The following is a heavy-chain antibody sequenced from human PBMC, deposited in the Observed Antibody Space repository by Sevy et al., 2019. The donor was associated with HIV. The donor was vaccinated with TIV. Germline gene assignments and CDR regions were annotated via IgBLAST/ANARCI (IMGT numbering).Heavy chain of an antibody. CDR2: INPNSGGT. J-gene: IGHJ4*02. CDR1: GYTLTGYY. D-gene: IGHD1-26*01. CDR3: ARDAISGSYYYFDY. Sequence: ASVKVSCKASGYTLTGYYMHWVRQAPRQGLEWMGWINPNSGGTNYAQKFQGRVTMTRDTSISTAYMELSRLRSDDTAVYYCARDAISGSYYYFDYWGQGTLVTVSS. V-gene: IGHV1-2*02.